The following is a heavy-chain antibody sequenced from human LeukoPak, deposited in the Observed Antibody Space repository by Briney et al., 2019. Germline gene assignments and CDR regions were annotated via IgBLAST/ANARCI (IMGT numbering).Heavy chain of an antibody. CDR3: ARWEGATFDS. J-gene: IGHJ4*02. CDR2: IYYSGST. D-gene: IGHD1-26*01. Sequence: PSETLSLTCTVSGGSISSSSYYWAWIRQPPGKGLEWIGNIYYSGSTYYNPSLKSRVTISVDTSKNHFSLNLSSVTAADTAVYYCARWEGATFDSCGQGTLVTVSS. V-gene: IGHV4-39*07. CDR1: GGSISSSSYY.